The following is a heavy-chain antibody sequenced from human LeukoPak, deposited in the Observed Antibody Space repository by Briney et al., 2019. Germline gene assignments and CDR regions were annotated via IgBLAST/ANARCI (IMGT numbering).Heavy chain of an antibody. J-gene: IGHJ4*02. CDR1: GGSISSSSYY. CDR2: IDYSGST. Sequence: PSETLSLTCTVSGGSISSSSYYWGWIRQPPGEGLEWIGSIDYSGSTYYNPSLKSRVSISVDMSKNQSSLKLSSVTAADTALYFYARRSAAGNFFDYWRQGTLVSVFS. CDR3: ARRSAAGNFFDY. V-gene: IGHV4-39*01. D-gene: IGHD6-13*01.